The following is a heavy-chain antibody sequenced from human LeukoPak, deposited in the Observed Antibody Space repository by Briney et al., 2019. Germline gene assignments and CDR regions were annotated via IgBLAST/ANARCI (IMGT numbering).Heavy chain of an antibody. Sequence: GGSLRLSCAASGFTVSSNYMSWVRQAPGKGLEWVSIIYSGGSTYYADSVKGRFTISRDNSKNTLYLQMNSLRAEDTAVYYCARVGYYYDILTGFDYWGQGTLVTVSS. CDR3: ARVGYYYDILTGFDY. D-gene: IGHD3-9*01. CDR1: GFTVSSNY. V-gene: IGHV3-66*01. CDR2: IYSGGST. J-gene: IGHJ4*02.